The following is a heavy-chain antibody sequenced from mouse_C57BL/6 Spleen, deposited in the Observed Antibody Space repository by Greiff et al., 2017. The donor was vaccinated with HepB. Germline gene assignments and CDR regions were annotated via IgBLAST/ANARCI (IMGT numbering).Heavy chain of an antibody. D-gene: IGHD1-1*01. CDR1: GYTFTSYW. V-gene: IGHV1-55*01. CDR2: IYPGSGST. J-gene: IGHJ2*01. CDR3: ARGSYYYGSSLDH. Sequence: QVQLQQPGAELVKPGASVKMSCKASGYTFTSYWITWVKQRPGQGLEWIGDIYPGSGSTNYNEKFKSKATLTVDTSSSTAYMQLSSLTSEDSAFYYCARGSYYYGSSLDHWGQGTTLTVSS.